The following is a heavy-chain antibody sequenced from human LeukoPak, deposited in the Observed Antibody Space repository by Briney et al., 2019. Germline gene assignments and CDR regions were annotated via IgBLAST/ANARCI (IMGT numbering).Heavy chain of an antibody. D-gene: IGHD3-22*01. V-gene: IGHV1-18*01. CDR3: ARDWAAKYYYDSSGFSAPGGY. J-gene: IGHJ4*02. CDR2: ISAYNGNT. Sequence: ASVKVSCKASGYTFTSYGISWVRQAPGQGLEWMGWISAYNGNTNYAQKLQGRVTMTTDTSTSIAYMELRSLRSDDTAVYYCARDWAAKYYYDSSGFSAPGGYWGQGTLVTVSS. CDR1: GYTFTSYG.